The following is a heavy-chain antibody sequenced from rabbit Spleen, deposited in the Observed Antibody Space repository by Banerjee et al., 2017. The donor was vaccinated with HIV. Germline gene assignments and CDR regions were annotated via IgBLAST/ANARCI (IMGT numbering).Heavy chain of an antibody. CDR2: IYGGAGSST. CDR3: ARDVAGREDFNL. V-gene: IGHV1S45*01. Sequence: QEQLVESGGGLVQPEGSLTLTCTASGFSFSSSYYMCWVRQAPGKGLEWIGCIYGGAGSSTAYANWAKGRFTISKTSSTTVPLQMTSLTAPDTATYFCARDVAGREDFNLWGQGTLVTVS. J-gene: IGHJ4*01. D-gene: IGHD4-2*01. CDR1: GFSFSSSYY.